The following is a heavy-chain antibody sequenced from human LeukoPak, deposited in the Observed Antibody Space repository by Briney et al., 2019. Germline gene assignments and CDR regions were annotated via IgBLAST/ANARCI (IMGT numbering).Heavy chain of an antibody. D-gene: IGHD3-22*01. CDR2: INTNTGNP. Sequence: GASVKVSCKASGYSFTNYAMNWVRQAPGQGLEWMGWINTNTGNPTYAQGFTGRFVFSLDTSVSTAYLQISSLKAEDTAVYYCARARPTYYYDSSGSYYFDYWGQGTLVTVSS. CDR3: ARARPTYYYDSSGSYYFDY. J-gene: IGHJ4*02. V-gene: IGHV7-4-1*02. CDR1: GYSFTNYA.